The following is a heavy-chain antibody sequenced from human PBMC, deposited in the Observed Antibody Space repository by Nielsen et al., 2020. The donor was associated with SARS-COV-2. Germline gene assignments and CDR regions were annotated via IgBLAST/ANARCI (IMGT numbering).Heavy chain of an antibody. CDR2: INTNTVNP. D-gene: IGHD3-22*01. Sequence: WVRQAPGQGLEWMGWINTNTVNPTYAQGFTGRFVFSLDTSVSTAYLQISSLKAEDTAVYYCARVYYYDSSGPYYFDYWGQGTLVTVSS. CDR3: ARVYYYDSSGPYYFDY. J-gene: IGHJ4*02. V-gene: IGHV7-4-1*02.